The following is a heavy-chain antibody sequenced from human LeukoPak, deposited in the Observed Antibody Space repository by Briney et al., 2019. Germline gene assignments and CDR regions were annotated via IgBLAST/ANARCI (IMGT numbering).Heavy chain of an antibody. D-gene: IGHD3-22*01. CDR3: ARGGNYYDSSGYYWNWYFDL. CDR1: GFTFSSYE. V-gene: IGHV3-48*03. Sequence: GGSLRLSCAAPGFTFSSYEMNWIRQAPGKGLEWVSYISSSGSTIYYADSVKGRFTISRDNAKNSLYLQMNSLRAEVTAVYYCARGGNYYDSSGYYWNWYFDLWGRGTLVTVSS. CDR2: ISSSGSTI. J-gene: IGHJ2*01.